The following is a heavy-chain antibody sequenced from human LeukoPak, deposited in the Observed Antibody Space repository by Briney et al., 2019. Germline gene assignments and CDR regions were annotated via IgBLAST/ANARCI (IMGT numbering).Heavy chain of an antibody. D-gene: IGHD6-19*01. J-gene: IGHJ4*02. CDR3: ARVLIAVAGTKGGYYFDY. Sequence: PSETLSLTCTVSGYSISSGYYWGWIRQPPGKGLEWIGSIYHSGSTYYNPSLKSRVTISVDTSKNQFSLKLSSVTAADTAVYYCARVLIAVAGTKGGYYFDYWGQGTLVTVSS. V-gene: IGHV4-38-2*02. CDR2: IYHSGST. CDR1: GYSISSGYY.